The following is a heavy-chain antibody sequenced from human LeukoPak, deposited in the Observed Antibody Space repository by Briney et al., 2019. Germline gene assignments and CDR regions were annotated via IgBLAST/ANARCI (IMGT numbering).Heavy chain of an antibody. CDR3: ARDEYYYDSSGYYPGYFQH. CDR2: ISSSSYT. Sequence: GGSLRLSCAASGFTFSDYYMSWIRQAPGKGLEWVSYISSSSYTNYADSVKGRFTISRDNAKNSLYLQMNSLRAEDTAVYYCARDEYYYDSSGYYPGYFQHWGQGTLVTVSS. CDR1: GFTFSDYY. J-gene: IGHJ1*01. V-gene: IGHV3-11*06. D-gene: IGHD3-22*01.